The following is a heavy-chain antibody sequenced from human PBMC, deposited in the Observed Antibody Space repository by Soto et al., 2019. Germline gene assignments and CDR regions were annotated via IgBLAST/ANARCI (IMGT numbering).Heavy chain of an antibody. V-gene: IGHV3-23*01. D-gene: IGHD4-17*01. Sequence: RRLSCAASGFSFITFAMTWVRQAPGKGLEWVSTIISTGISTYYADSVKGRFTISRANSKNTLYLQMNSLRAEDSAVYYCAKGNYGDDGGFDPWGQGTLVTVSS. J-gene: IGHJ5*02. CDR1: GFSFITFA. CDR3: AKGNYGDDGGFDP. CDR2: IISTGIST.